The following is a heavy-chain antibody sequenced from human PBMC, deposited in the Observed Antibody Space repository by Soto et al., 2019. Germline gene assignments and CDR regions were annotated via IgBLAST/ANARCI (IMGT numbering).Heavy chain of an antibody. Sequence: SETLSLTCTVSGGSISSSAYYWSWIRQHPGKGLEWIGYISHSGSTYYNPSLKSRVIISVDTSKNQFSLSLTSVTAADTAVYYCARGYTYGSNFFDCWGQGALVTVS. J-gene: IGHJ4*02. CDR1: GGSISSSAYY. CDR3: ARGYTYGSNFFDC. CDR2: ISHSGST. D-gene: IGHD5-18*01. V-gene: IGHV4-31*03.